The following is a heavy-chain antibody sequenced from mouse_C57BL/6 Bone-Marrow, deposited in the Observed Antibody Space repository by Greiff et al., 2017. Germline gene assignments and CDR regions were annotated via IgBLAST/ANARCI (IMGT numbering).Heavy chain of an antibody. D-gene: IGHD2-12*01. J-gene: IGHJ2*01. Sequence: VLLQHSGAELVRPGASVPLSCKASGYTFTYYAMHWVKQTPVPGLECFCAIDPETGGTAYNQKFKGTAILTADKSSSTAYMGLRSLTSEDSAVYYCTRSNYSFCDYWGQGTTLTVSS. CDR3: TRSNYSFCDY. V-gene: IGHV1-15*01. CDR2: IDPETGGT. CDR1: GYTFTYYA.